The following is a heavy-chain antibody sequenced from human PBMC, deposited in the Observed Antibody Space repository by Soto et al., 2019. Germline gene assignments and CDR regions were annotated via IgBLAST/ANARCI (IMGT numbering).Heavy chain of an antibody. D-gene: IGHD2-21*02. CDR1: GFTFRNYV. Sequence: GGSVRLSCSASGFTFRNYVIHWVRQAPGKGLEYVSAIGAQGDATYADCGKGRFSISRDNSKNSLFLPMTTVTFADAATDFCVKVDWYSVDCWGRGAMVTVCS. V-gene: IGHV3-64D*06. J-gene: IGHJ4*02. CDR3: VKVDWYSVDC. CDR2: IGAQGDAT.